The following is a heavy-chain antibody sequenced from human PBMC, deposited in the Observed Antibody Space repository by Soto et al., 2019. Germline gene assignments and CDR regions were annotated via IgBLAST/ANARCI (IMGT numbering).Heavy chain of an antibody. CDR1: GFTFSGYA. CDR3: ASGIAVAGHY. J-gene: IGHJ4*02. V-gene: IGHV3-23*01. Sequence: AGGSLRLSCAASGFTFSGYAMSWVRQAPGKGLEWVSAISGSGGSTYYADSVKGRFTISRDNSKNTLYLQMNSLRAEDTAVYYCASGIAVAGHYWGQGTLVTVSS. CDR2: ISGSGGST. D-gene: IGHD6-19*01.